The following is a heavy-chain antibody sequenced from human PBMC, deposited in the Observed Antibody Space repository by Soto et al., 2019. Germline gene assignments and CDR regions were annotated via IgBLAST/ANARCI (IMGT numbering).Heavy chain of an antibody. CDR1: GFTFSSYG. J-gene: IGHJ4*02. V-gene: IGHV3-30*18. CDR3: AKDRGVRGGSLDS. CDR2: ISYEGSKR. D-gene: IGHD3-10*01. Sequence: ESGGGVVQPGRSLRLSCAASGFTFSSYGMHWLRQAPGKGLEWVAVISYEGSKRDYVDSVKGRFTISRDNSKNTLYLQMNSLRVEDTAVYFCAKDRGVRGGSLDSWGQGTLVTVSS.